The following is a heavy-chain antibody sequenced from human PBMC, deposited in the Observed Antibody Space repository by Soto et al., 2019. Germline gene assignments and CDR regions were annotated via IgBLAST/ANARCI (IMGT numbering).Heavy chain of an antibody. J-gene: IGHJ4*02. D-gene: IGHD3-16*01. CDR3: TRDPRITDF. CDR2: ISPGGDIT. V-gene: IGHV3-11*01. Sequence: GGSLRLSCAASGFSFRDHYMTWIRQAPGKGLELLSYISPGGDITNYVDSVKGRFTISRDNVKNSLFLHMNSLRAEDTAVYYCTRDPRITDFWGQGTLFTVSS. CDR1: GFSFRDHY.